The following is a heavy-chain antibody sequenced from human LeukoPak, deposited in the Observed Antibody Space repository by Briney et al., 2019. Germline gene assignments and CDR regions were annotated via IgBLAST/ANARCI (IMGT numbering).Heavy chain of an antibody. CDR2: ISYDGSNK. V-gene: IGHV3-30*18. Sequence: GGSLRLSCAASGFTFSSYGMHWVRQAPGKGLERVAVISYDGSNKYYADSVKGRFTISRDNSKSTLYLQMNSLRAEDTAVYYCAKADHVYYFDYWGQGTLVTVSS. D-gene: IGHD1-14*01. CDR1: GFTFSSYG. J-gene: IGHJ4*02. CDR3: AKADHVYYFDY.